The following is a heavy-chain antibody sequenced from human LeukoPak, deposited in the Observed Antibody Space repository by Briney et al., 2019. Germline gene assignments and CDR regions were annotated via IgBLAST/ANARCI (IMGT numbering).Heavy chain of an antibody. Sequence: SETLSLTCAVYGGSFSGYYWSWIRQPLGKGLEWIGEINHSGSTNYNPSLKSRVTISVDTSKNQFSLKLTSVTAADTAVYYCARADSSGYSIFGYWGQGTLVTVSS. V-gene: IGHV4-34*01. CDR2: INHSGST. J-gene: IGHJ4*02. CDR3: ARADSSGYSIFGY. D-gene: IGHD3-22*01. CDR1: GGSFSGYY.